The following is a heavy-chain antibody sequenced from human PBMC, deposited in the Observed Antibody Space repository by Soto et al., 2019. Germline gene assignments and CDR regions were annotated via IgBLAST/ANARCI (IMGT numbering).Heavy chain of an antibody. CDR3: ATSRGYYYDSSGFPMAFDT. V-gene: IGHV4-4*07. CDR2: IYTSGST. CDR1: GGSISSYY. Sequence: SETLSLTCTVSGGSISSYYWSWIRQPAGKGLEWIGRIYTSGSTNYNPSLKSRVTMSVDTSKNQFSLKLSSVTAADTAVYYCATSRGYYYDSSGFPMAFDTWGQGTMVTVSS. J-gene: IGHJ3*02. D-gene: IGHD3-22*01.